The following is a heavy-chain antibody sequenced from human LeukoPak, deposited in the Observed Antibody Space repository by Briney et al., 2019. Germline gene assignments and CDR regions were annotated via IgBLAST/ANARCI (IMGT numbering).Heavy chain of an antibody. D-gene: IGHD5-12*01. CDR2: IKSKADGGTT. CDR3: TDPPTSL. J-gene: IGHJ4*02. Sequence: GGSLRLSWAASGCNFTNAWVSWVRQAPGKGLEWLGRIKSKADGGTTVHAAPVKDRFAISRDDSKNTLFLQMNSLKTEDTAVYYCTDPPTSLWGQGIVVTVSS. V-gene: IGHV3-15*01. CDR1: GCNFTNAW.